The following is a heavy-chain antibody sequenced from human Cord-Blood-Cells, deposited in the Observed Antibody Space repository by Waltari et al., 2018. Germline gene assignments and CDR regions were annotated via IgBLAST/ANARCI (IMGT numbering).Heavy chain of an antibody. CDR1: GFTFSRFG. V-gene: IGHV3-21*01. CDR2: ISSSSYI. Sequence: EVQLVESGGGLVKPGGSLRLSCAASGFTFSRFGMNVGRQAPGKGLEWVSSISSSSYIYYADSVKGRFTISRDNAKNSLYLQMNSLRAEDTAVYYCATTTRAGFDYWGQGTLVTVSS. D-gene: IGHD1-7*01. CDR3: ATTTRAGFDY. J-gene: IGHJ4*02.